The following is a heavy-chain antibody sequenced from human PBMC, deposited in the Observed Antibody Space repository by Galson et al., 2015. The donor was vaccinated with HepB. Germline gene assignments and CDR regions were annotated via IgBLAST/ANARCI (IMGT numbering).Heavy chain of an antibody. CDR1: GFTFNTYG. D-gene: IGHD3-22*01. Sequence: SLRLSCAASGFTFNTYGIHWVRQAPGKGLEWVAVIWYDGSRQYYADYVKGRFTISRDNSKNTVYLEINSLRAEDTAVYYCARDFPPTNRVIGGRGGLNYWGQGTLVTVSS. V-gene: IGHV3-33*08. CDR2: IWYDGSRQ. J-gene: IGHJ4*02. CDR3: ARDFPPTNRVIGGRGGLNY.